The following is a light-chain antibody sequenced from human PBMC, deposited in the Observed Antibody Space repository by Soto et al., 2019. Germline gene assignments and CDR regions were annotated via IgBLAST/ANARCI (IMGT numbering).Light chain of an antibody. J-gene: IGKJ5*01. Sequence: ETVLTQSPATLSLSPGERGTLSCRASQSVSSSLTWYQQKPGQAPRLLIYDASKRATGIPARFSGSGSGTDFTLTISSLEPEDFAVYYCQQRSNWPITFGQGTRLEI. CDR3: QQRSNWPIT. CDR2: DAS. CDR1: QSVSSS. V-gene: IGKV3-11*01.